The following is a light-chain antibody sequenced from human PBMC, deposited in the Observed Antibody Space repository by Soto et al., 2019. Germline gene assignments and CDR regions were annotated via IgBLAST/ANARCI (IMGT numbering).Light chain of an antibody. Sequence: DIQMTQSHSTLSGSVGDRVTITLRASQTISSWLAWYQQKPGKAPMLLIYTATTLKSGVPSRFSGSGSGTEFTLTISSLQPDDFATYYCQHYNSYSEAFGQGTKVDI. V-gene: IGKV1-5*03. J-gene: IGKJ1*01. CDR1: QTISSW. CDR2: TAT. CDR3: QHYNSYSEA.